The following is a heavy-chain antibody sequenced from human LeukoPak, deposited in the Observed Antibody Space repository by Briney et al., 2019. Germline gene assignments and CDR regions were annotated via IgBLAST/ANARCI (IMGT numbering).Heavy chain of an antibody. Sequence: GGSLRLSCAASGFTFSNAWMSWVRQAPGKGLEWVGRIKSKTDGGTTDYAAPVKGRFTTSRDDSKNTLYLQMNSLKTEDTAVYYCTRGVVPAAKSDYWGQGTLVTVSS. CDR1: GFTFSNAW. D-gene: IGHD2-2*01. V-gene: IGHV3-15*01. CDR2: IKSKTDGGTT. J-gene: IGHJ4*02. CDR3: TRGVVPAAKSDY.